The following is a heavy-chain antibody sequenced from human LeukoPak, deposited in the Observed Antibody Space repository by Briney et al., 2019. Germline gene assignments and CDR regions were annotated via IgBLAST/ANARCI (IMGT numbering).Heavy chain of an antibody. CDR3: ARGKRQWLVRGYYYYYMDV. J-gene: IGHJ6*03. D-gene: IGHD6-19*01. CDR2: INHSGST. V-gene: IGHV4-34*01. CDR1: GGSFSGYY. Sequence: SETLSLTCAVYGGSFSGYYWSWIRQPPGKGLEWIGEINHSGSTNYNPSLKSRVTISVDTSKNQFSLKLSSVTAADTAVYYCARGKRQWLVRGYYYYYMDVWGKGTTVTVSS.